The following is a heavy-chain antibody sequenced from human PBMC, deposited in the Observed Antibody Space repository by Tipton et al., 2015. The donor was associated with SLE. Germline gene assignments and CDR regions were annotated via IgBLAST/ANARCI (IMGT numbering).Heavy chain of an antibody. CDR3: ARDSSSWSFYGMDV. CDR2: IYTSGST. CDR1: GYSISSGYY. J-gene: IGHJ6*02. V-gene: IGHV4-61*09. Sequence: TLSLTCTVSGYSISSGYYWGWIRQPAGKGLEWIGHIYTSGSTNYNPSLKSRVTISVDTSKNQFSLKLSSVTAADTAVYYCARDSSSWSFYGMDVWGQGTTVTFSS. D-gene: IGHD6-13*01.